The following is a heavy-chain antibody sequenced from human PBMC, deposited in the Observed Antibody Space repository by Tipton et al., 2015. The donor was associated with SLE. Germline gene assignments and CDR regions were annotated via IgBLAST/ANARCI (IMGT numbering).Heavy chain of an antibody. D-gene: IGHD1-26*01. V-gene: IGHV4-38-2*02. J-gene: IGHJ6*02. CDR1: GYSISSGYY. CDR2: IYHSGST. Sequence: TLSLTCAVSGYSISSGYYWGWIRQPPGKGLEWIGSIYHSGSTYYNPSLKSRVTISVDTSKNQFSLKLSSVTAADTAVYYCAREGVGADYYYYYGMDVRGQGTTVTVSS. CDR3: AREGVGADYYYYYGMDV.